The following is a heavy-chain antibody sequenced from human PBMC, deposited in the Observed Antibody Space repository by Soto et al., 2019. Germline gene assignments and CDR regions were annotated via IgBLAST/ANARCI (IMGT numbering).Heavy chain of an antibody. CDR1: GFTFSGYS. CDR2: ISSGSDYI. V-gene: IGHV3-21*01. CDR3: ARSPVGDAFNV. J-gene: IGHJ3*01. Sequence: EVQLVESGGGLVKPGGSLRLSCAASGFTFSGYSMNWVRQAPGKGLEWVSSISSGSDYIFYADSVKGRFTISRDNAKNSLLLQMNSLTAEDTAVYYCARSPVGDAFNVWGQGTVVTVSS.